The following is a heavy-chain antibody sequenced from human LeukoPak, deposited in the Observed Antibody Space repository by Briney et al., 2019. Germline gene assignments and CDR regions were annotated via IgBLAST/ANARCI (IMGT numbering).Heavy chain of an antibody. CDR1: GFTFNKYA. CDR2: ISASGDNT. D-gene: IGHD1-1*01. Sequence: QPGGSLRLSCAASGFTFNKYAMTGVRQAPGKGLVWVAVISASGDNTDYADSVKGRFTISRDNSKNTLSLQMNSLRVEDTAVYYCAKVVGTGTTPTDYWGQGTLVTVSS. J-gene: IGHJ4*02. V-gene: IGHV3-23*01. CDR3: AKVVGTGTTPTDY.